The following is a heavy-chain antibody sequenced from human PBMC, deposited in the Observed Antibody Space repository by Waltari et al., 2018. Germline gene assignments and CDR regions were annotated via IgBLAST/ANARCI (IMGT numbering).Heavy chain of an antibody. J-gene: IGHJ5*02. Sequence: EVQLVESGGGLVQPGGSLRLSCAASGFSVSGVYMTWVRQAPGKGLQWVSNIYSGGSTYYAESVKGRFTIARDNSKNTVFLQMNSLRVDDTAVYYCARPVGNETWGQGTLVTVSS. D-gene: IGHD1-26*01. CDR1: GFSVSGVY. CDR3: ARPVGNET. V-gene: IGHV3-53*01. CDR2: IYSGGST.